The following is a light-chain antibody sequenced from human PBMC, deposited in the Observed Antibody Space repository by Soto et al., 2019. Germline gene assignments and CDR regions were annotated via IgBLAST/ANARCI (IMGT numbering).Light chain of an antibody. CDR1: QSISSY. V-gene: IGKV1-39*01. J-gene: IGKJ1*01. Sequence: DIQMTQSPSSLSASVGDRVTTTCRASQSISSYLNWYQQKPGKAPKLLIYAASSLQSGVPSRFSGSGSGTDFTLTISSLQPEDFATYYCQQSYSTPGTFGQGTKVDIK. CDR2: AAS. CDR3: QQSYSTPGT.